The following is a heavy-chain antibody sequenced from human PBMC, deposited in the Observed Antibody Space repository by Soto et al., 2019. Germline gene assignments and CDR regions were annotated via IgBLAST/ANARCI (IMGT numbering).Heavy chain of an antibody. Sequence: QVQLQESGPGLVKPSETLSLTCTVSGGSISSYYWSWIRQPPGKGLEWIGYIYYSGSTNYNPSLKSRGTISVDTSKTQFSLKLSSVTAADTAVYYCAVDYGVAWFDPWGQGTLVTVSS. CDR2: IYYSGST. J-gene: IGHJ5*02. V-gene: IGHV4-59*01. CDR3: AVDYGVAWFDP. CDR1: GGSISSYY. D-gene: IGHD4-17*01.